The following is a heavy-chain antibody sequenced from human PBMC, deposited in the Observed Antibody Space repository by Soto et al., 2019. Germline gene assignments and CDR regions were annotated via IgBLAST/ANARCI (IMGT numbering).Heavy chain of an antibody. CDR1: GGSFSGYY. V-gene: IGHV4-34*01. Sequence: PSETLSLTCAVYGGSFSGYYWSWIRQPPGKGLEWIGEINHSGSTNYNPSLKSRVTISVDTSKNQFSLKLSSVTAADTAVYYCARVKTVVWFGELQDSNWFDPWGQGTLVTVSS. D-gene: IGHD3-10*01. CDR3: ARVKTVVWFGELQDSNWFDP. J-gene: IGHJ5*02. CDR2: INHSGST.